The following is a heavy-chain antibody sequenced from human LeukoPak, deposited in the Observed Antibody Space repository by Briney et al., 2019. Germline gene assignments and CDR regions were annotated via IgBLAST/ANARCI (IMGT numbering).Heavy chain of an antibody. CDR2: IYYSGST. D-gene: IGHD6-19*01. V-gene: IGHV4-59*08. CDR3: ARHYDSSGWYEFFDY. Sequence: SETLSLTCTVSGGSISSYYWSWIRQPPGKGLEWIGYIYYSGSTNYNPSLKSRVTISVDTSKNQFSLKLSSVTAADTAVSYCARHYDSSGWYEFFDYWDQGTLVTVSS. CDR1: GGSISSYY. J-gene: IGHJ4*02.